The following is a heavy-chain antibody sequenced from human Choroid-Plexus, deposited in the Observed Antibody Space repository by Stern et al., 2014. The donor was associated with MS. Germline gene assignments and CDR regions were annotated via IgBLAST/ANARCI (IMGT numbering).Heavy chain of an antibody. J-gene: IGHJ5*02. CDR3: AKDRQYLTYFFDH. CDR1: GFTFGSCA. V-gene: IGHV3-30*18. D-gene: IGHD2/OR15-2a*01. Sequence: MQLVESGGGVVPPGRPLRLSCVASGFTFGSCAMHWVRQAPGKGLEGGAGVSYDGSNKYYADSVKGRFTISRDNSQNTLYMQMSSLRPEDTAVYYCAKDRQYLTYFFDHWGQGSLVTVSS. CDR2: VSYDGSNK.